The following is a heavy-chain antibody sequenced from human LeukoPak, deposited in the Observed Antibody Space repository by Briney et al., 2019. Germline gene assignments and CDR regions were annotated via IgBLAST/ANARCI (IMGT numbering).Heavy chain of an antibody. CDR3: ARDPGRSGGSCYSDY. Sequence: GGSLRLSCAASGFTFGSFSMTWVRQAPGKGLEWVSSISSSGTYIYYADSVKGRFTISRDNAKNSLYLQMNSLRAEDTGVYYCARDPGRSGGSCYSDYWGQGTLVTVSS. D-gene: IGHD2-15*01. V-gene: IGHV3-21*01. CDR1: GFTFGSFS. CDR2: ISSSGTYI. J-gene: IGHJ4*02.